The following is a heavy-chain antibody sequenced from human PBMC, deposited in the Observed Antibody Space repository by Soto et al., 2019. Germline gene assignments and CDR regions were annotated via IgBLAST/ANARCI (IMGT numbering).Heavy chain of an antibody. CDR3: AKVMGVGFAVYHYYYMDV. CDR1: GFTFSSYA. V-gene: IGHV3-23*01. Sequence: GGSLRLSCAASGFTFSSYAMSWVRQAPGKGLEWVSAISGSGGSTYYADSVKGRFTISRDNSKNTLYLQMNSLRAEDTAVYYCAKVMGVGFAVYHYYYMDVWGKGTTVTVSS. J-gene: IGHJ6*03. D-gene: IGHD3-10*01. CDR2: ISGSGGST.